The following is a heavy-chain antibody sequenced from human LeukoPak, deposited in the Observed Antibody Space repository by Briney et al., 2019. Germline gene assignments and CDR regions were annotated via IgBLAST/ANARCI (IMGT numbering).Heavy chain of an antibody. D-gene: IGHD3-3*01. Sequence: SCKASGYTFTSYAMSWVRQAPGKGLEWVSAISGSGGSTYYADSVKGRFTISRDNSKNTLYLQMNSLRAEDTAVYYCAKVEELILGVVRSHYFDYWGQGTLVTVSS. V-gene: IGHV3-23*01. J-gene: IGHJ4*02. CDR2: ISGSGGST. CDR3: AKVEELILGVVRSHYFDY. CDR1: GYTFTSYA.